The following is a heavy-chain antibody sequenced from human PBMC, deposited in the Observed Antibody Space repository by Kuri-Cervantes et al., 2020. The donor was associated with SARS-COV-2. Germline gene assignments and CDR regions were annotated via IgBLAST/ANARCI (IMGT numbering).Heavy chain of an antibody. Sequence: SETLSLTCTVSGGSISSGGYYWSWIRQPPGKGLEWIGYIYRSGSTYYNPSLKSRVTISVDRSKNQFSLKLSSVTAADTAVYYCARAPGRDCSSTSCYRVPDYYYMDVWGKGTTVTVSS. CDR3: ARAPGRDCSSTSCYRVPDYYYMDV. V-gene: IGHV4-30-2*01. D-gene: IGHD2-2*01. J-gene: IGHJ6*03. CDR1: GGSISSGGYY. CDR2: IYRSGST.